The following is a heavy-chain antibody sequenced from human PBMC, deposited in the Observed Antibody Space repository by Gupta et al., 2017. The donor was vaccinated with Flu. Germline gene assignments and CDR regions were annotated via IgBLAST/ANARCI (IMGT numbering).Heavy chain of an antibody. D-gene: IGHD2-2*01. CDR3: ARGLSSTSWDDVFDI. Sequence: GIRWVSQEPGKRREGMGWNNTDKGKKKYSQKCEGRVNITRDTRASTVFLELSRLRYEDTAVYYWARGLSSTSWDDVFDIWGEGKMVTVSS. V-gene: IGHV1-3*04. CDR1: G. J-gene: IGHJ3*02. CDR2: NNTDKGKK.